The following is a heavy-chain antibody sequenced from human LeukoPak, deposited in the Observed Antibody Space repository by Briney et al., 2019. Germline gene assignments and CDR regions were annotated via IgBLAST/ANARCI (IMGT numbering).Heavy chain of an antibody. V-gene: IGHV4-39*01. J-gene: IGHJ4*02. CDR1: GGSISSSSYY. CDR3: ARHGTPVTFYYFDY. CDR2: IYYSGST. Sequence: SETLSLTCTVSGGSISSSSYYCGWIRQPPGKGLEWIGSIYYSGSTYYNPSLKSRVTISVDTSKNQFSLKLSSVTAADTAVYYCARHGTPVTFYYFDYWGQGSLVTVSS. D-gene: IGHD5-18*01.